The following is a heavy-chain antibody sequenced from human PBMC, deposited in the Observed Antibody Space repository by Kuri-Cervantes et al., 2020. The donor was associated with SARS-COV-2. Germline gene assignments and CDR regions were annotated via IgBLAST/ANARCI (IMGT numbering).Heavy chain of an antibody. V-gene: IGHV3-49*04. CDR2: IRSKAYGGTT. Sequence: GESLKISCTASGFTFGDYAMSWVRQAPGKGLEWVGFIRSKAYGGTTEYAASVKGRFTISRDDSKSIAYLQMNSLKTEDTAVYYCTRNDFWSGYYFDYWDQGTLVTVSS. CDR1: GFTFGDYA. D-gene: IGHD3-3*01. J-gene: IGHJ4*02. CDR3: TRNDFWSGYYFDY.